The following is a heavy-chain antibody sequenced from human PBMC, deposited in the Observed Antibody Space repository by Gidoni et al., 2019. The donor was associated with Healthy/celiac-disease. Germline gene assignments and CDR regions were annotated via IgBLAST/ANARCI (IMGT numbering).Heavy chain of an antibody. D-gene: IGHD3-10*01. CDR2: ISGSGGST. CDR1: GFTFSSYA. CDR3: AKDRANYYGSGSYYDY. Sequence: EVQLLESGGGLVQPGGSLRLSCAASGFTFSSYAMSWVRQAPGKGLEWVSAISGSGGSTYYADSVKGRFTISRDNSKNTLYLQMNSLRAEDTAVYYCAKDRANYYGSGSYYDYWGQGTLVTVSS. J-gene: IGHJ4*02. V-gene: IGHV3-23*01.